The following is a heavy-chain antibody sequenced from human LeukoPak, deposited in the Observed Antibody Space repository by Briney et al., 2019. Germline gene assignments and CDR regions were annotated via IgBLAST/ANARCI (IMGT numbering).Heavy chain of an antibody. V-gene: IGHV5-51*01. CDR3: ARHNAVRGVIITFPLPDY. CDR1: GYTFTNYW. Sequence: GESLKISCEGSGYTFTNYWIGWVRQMPGKGLEWVGIIYPGDSDTRYSPSFQGQVTISADKSISTAYLQWSSLKASDTAIYYCARHNAVRGVIITFPLPDYWGQGTLVTVSS. J-gene: IGHJ4*02. CDR2: IYPGDSDT. D-gene: IGHD3-10*01.